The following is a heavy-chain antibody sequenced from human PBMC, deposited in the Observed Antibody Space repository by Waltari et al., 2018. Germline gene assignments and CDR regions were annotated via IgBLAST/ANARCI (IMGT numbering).Heavy chain of an antibody. D-gene: IGHD6-19*01. Sequence: EVQLVESGGGLVQPGGSLRLSCAASGFTFSSFWMSWVRQAPGKGLEWVANIKGDGSEKYYVDSVKGRFTISRDNAKNSLYLEMNSLRVEDTAVYYCGMWLDYRGQGTLVTVSS. CDR3: GMWLDY. J-gene: IGHJ4*02. CDR1: GFTFSSFW. CDR2: IKGDGSEK. V-gene: IGHV3-7*01.